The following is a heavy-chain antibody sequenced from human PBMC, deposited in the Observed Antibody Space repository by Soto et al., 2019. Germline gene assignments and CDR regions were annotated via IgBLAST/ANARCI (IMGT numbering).Heavy chain of an antibody. Sequence: QITLKESGPTLVKPTQTLTLTCTFSGFSLSTSGMGVGWIRQPPGKALEWLALIYWDDDKRYRPHLKSRHTITQDTAKTQGVLTTTTINPVAPATSYRAPVTTAAIIGFDHWGHGTLVTVSS. CDR2: IYWDDDK. D-gene: IGHD4-17*01. V-gene: IGHV2-5*02. CDR3: APVTTAAIIGFDH. CDR1: GFSLSTSGMG. J-gene: IGHJ1*01.